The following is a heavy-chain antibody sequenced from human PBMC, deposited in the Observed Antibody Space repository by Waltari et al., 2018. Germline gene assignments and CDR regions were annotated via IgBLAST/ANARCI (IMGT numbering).Heavy chain of an antibody. D-gene: IGHD1-26*01. J-gene: IGHJ5*02. CDR2: VNPYNGET. CDR1: GYRFKSAD. V-gene: IGHV1-8*01. Sequence: QVQLVQSGAEVKKPGDSVKVSCRDSGYRFKSADINWVRQATGQAPEWMGWVNPYNGETSYAQRFQGRVTFTTDTSISTVYLDLRSLTAEDTAVYFCVRNAGALGHFWFDPWGQGTLVTVSS. CDR3: VRNAGALGHFWFDP.